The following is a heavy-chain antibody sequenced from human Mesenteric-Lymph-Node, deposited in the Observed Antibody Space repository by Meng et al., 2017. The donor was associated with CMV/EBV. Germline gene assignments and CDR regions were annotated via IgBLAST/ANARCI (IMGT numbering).Heavy chain of an antibody. CDR3: ARGGVGYYYGSGSESRLGY. D-gene: IGHD3-10*01. CDR1: GDSISSGGYY. V-gene: IGHV4-31*03. Sequence: SETLSLTRTVSGDSISSGGYYWSWIRQHPGKGLEWIGYIYYSGSTYYNPSLKSRVTISVDTSKNQFSLKLSSVTAADTAVYYCARGGVGYYYGSGSESRLGYWGQGTLVTVSS. CDR2: IYYSGST. J-gene: IGHJ4*02.